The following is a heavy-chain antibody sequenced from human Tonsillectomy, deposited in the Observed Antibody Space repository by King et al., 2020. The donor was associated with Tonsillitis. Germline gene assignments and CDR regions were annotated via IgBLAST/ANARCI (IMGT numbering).Heavy chain of an antibody. D-gene: IGHD3-22*01. V-gene: IGHV3-13*01. CDR3: ARVAHYYDSSGYSDAFDI. CDR1: GFTFSSSD. CDR2: IGTVGDT. Sequence: VQLVESGGGLVQPGGSLRLSCAASGFTFSSSDMQWVRQATGKGLEWVSSIGTVGDTYYPGSVKGRFTISRDNAKNSLYLQMNSLRAGDTAVYFCARVAHYYDSSGYSDAFDIWGQGTMVTVSS. J-gene: IGHJ3*02.